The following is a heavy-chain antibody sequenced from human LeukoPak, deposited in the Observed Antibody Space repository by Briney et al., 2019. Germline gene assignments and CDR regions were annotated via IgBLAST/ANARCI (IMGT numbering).Heavy chain of an antibody. Sequence: ASVKVSCKASGYTFTSYYMHWVRQAPGQGLEWMGIINPSGGSTSYAQKFQGRVTMTRDTSTSTVYMELSSMRSEDTAVYYCASTGTTRANFDYWGQGTLVTVSS. CDR1: GYTFTSYY. V-gene: IGHV1-46*01. CDR3: ASTGTTRANFDY. D-gene: IGHD1-7*01. J-gene: IGHJ4*02. CDR2: INPSGGST.